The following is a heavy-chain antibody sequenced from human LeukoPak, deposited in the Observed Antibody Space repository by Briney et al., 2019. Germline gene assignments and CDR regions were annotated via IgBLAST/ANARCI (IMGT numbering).Heavy chain of an antibody. Sequence: ASVKVSCKASGYTFTSYGISWVRQAPGQRLEWMGWISAYNGNTNYAQKLQGRVTMTTDTSTSTAYMELRSLRSDDTAVYYCARERGRTTVTTRVDYWGQGTLVTVSS. CDR1: GYTFTSYG. J-gene: IGHJ4*02. CDR3: ARERGRTTVTTRVDY. D-gene: IGHD4-17*01. V-gene: IGHV1-18*01. CDR2: ISAYNGNT.